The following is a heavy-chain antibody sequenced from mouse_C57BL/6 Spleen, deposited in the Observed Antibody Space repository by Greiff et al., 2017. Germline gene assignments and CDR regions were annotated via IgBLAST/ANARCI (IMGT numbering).Heavy chain of an antibody. CDR2: IDPSDSYT. J-gene: IGHJ1*03. Sequence: VQLQQPGAELVKPGASVKLSCKASGYTFTSYWMQWVKQRPGQGLEWIGEIDPSDSYTTYNQKFKGKATLTVDTSSSTASMQLSSLTSEDSAVYYCASYYYGLFDVWGTGTTVTVSS. V-gene: IGHV1-50*01. CDR1: GYTFTSYW. CDR3: ASYYYGLFDV. D-gene: IGHD1-1*01.